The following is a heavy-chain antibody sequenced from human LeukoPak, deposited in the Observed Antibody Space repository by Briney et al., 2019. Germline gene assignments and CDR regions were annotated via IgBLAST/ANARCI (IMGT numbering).Heavy chain of an antibody. J-gene: IGHJ4*02. D-gene: IGHD2-2*02. CDR3: AKDPPRYCSSTSCYTSEWVY. V-gene: IGHV3-33*06. CDR1: GFTFSSYG. Sequence: GGSLRLSCAASGFTFSSYGMHWVRQAPGKGLEWVAVIWYDGSNKNYADSVKGRFTISRDNSKNTLYLQMNSLRAEDTAVYYCAKDPPRYCSSTSCYTSEWVYWGQGTLVTVSS. CDR2: IWYDGSNK.